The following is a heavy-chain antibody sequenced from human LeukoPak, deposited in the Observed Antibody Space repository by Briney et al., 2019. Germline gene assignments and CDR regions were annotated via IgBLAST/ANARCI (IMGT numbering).Heavy chain of an antibody. D-gene: IGHD3-3*01. CDR1: GGSITSYH. CDR2: IYYSGST. Sequence: SGTLSLTCTVSGGSITSYHWSWIRQPPGKGLEWIGHIYYSGSTNYNPSLKSRVTISVDTSKNQFSLKLSSVTAADTAVYYCASRSSIWSGYQDTLYYFDSWGQGTLVTVSS. J-gene: IGHJ4*02. CDR3: ASRSSIWSGYQDTLYYFDS. V-gene: IGHV4-59*01.